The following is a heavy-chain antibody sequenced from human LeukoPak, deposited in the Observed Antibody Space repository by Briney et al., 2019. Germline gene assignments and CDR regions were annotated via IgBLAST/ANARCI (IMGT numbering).Heavy chain of an antibody. Sequence: GGSLRLSCVASGFTFSSYWMSWVRQAPGKGLEWVANIKQDGSEKYYVDSVRGRFTMSRDNAKNSLYLQMNSLRAEDTAVYYCARVQWELRGVGSYFEYWGQGALVTVSS. V-gene: IGHV3-7*01. CDR2: IKQDGSEK. CDR1: GFTFSSYW. CDR3: ARVQWELRGVGSYFEY. J-gene: IGHJ4*02. D-gene: IGHD1-26*01.